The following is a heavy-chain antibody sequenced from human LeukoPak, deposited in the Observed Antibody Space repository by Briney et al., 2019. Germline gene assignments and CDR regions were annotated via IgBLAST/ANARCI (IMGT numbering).Heavy chain of an antibody. CDR1: GVSLSTTAAG. V-gene: IGHV2-5*01. CDR2: IYVNNDN. CDR3: AHRTGRFGYGLNWFDP. Sequence: SGPTLLKSRELLTLTCTVSGVSLSTTAAGVAWFRRPAVNALVLLGVIYVNNDNRYSPSLRTRLTITHDTSKNQVVLSLTNLDAVDTGTYSCAHRTGRFGYGLNWFDPWGQGTLVIVSS. D-gene: IGHD3-10*01. J-gene: IGHJ5*02.